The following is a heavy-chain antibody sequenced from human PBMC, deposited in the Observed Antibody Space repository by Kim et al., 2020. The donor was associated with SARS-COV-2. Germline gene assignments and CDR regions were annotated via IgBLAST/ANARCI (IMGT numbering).Heavy chain of an antibody. J-gene: IGHJ6*02. CDR1: GFTFTTHW. CDR2: IKEDGSEK. Sequence: GGSLRLSCAASGFTFTTHWLSWVRQAPGKGLQWVANIKEDGSEKYFVDSVKGRFTISRDNAKNSLYLHMNSLRPEDTAVYYCARQVGSGTRYNGMDVWGQGTTVTVSS. V-gene: IGHV3-7*01. CDR3: ARQVGSGTRYNGMDV. D-gene: IGHD3-10*01.